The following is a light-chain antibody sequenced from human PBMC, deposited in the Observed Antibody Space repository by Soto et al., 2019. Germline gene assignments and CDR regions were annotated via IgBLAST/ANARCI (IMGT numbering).Light chain of an antibody. J-gene: IGLJ2*01. CDR2: EGS. V-gene: IGLV2-23*01. Sequence: QSALTQPASVSGSPGQSITISCTGTSSDVGSYNLVSWYQQHPGKAPKLMIYEGSKRPSGVSNRFSGFKSSNTASLTISGLQAEDEADYYCCSYAGSSTSVVFGGGTKLTVL. CDR3: CSYAGSSTSVV. CDR1: SSDVGSYNL.